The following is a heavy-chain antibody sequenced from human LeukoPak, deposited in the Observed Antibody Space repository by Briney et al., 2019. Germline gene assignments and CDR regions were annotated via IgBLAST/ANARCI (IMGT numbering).Heavy chain of an antibody. V-gene: IGHV1-2*02. J-gene: IGHJ6*02. Sequence: ASVKVSCKASGYTFSDYYIHWVRQAPGQGPEWMGWIDPKSGDTNYAHRFRGRVALTRDTSISTAYMELSRLRSDDTAVYYCARGLPNGDYGHYYYYGMDVWGQGTTVTVSS. CDR2: IDPKSGDT. CDR1: GYTFSDYY. CDR3: ARGLPNGDYGHYYYYGMDV. D-gene: IGHD4-17*01.